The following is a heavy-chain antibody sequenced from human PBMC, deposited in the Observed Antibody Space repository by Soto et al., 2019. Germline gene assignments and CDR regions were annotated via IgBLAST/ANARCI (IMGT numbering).Heavy chain of an antibody. CDR3: ARGCTAFDDFWNNHRGDWLDL. J-gene: IGHJ5*02. CDR2: MNPISEMSKT. V-gene: IGHV1-8*01. CDR1: GYTFTSHD. D-gene: IGHD3-16*01. Sequence: QEQLVQSGAEGRKPGASVKVSCKASGYTFTSHDIIWVRQAAGQGLEYMCWMNPISEMSKTTYLPNVLGRVSMTRDTSLQTAYLELSGLSSDDTAVYFSARGCTAFDDFWNNHRGDWLDLWGQGTLVTVS.